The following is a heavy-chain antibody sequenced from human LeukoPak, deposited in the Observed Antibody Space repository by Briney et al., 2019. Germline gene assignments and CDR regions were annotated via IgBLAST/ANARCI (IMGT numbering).Heavy chain of an antibody. Sequence: PGGSLRLSCAASGFTFSSYWMTWVRQAPGKGLEWVANIKQDGTEKHYVDSVKGRFTISRDNAKNSLYLQMNSLRAEDTAVYYCARDAGWLDLDYWGQGTLVTVSS. D-gene: IGHD3-22*01. CDR1: GFTFSSYW. CDR2: IKQDGTEK. V-gene: IGHV3-7*04. J-gene: IGHJ4*02. CDR3: ARDAGWLDLDY.